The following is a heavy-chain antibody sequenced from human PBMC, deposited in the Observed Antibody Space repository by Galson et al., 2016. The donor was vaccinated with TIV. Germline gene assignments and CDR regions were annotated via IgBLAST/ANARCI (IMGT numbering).Heavy chain of an antibody. V-gene: IGHV1-69*04. Sequence: SVKASCKASGDTFSNYAISWVRQAPRQGLEWMGRIIPILNIANYAQEFQGRVTITADEFASTVYMELNSLRSDDTAVYYCARGPAENYWGQGTLVTVSS. CDR3: ARGPAENY. CDR2: IIPILNIA. J-gene: IGHJ4*02. CDR1: GDTFSNYA.